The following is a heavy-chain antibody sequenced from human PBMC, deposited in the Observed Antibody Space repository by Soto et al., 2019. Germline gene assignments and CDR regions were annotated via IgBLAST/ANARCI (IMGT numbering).Heavy chain of an antibody. J-gene: IGHJ4*03. Sequence: PGGSLRLSCAASEFTFGDYYMSWIRQAPGKGLEWLSYISTTSSTIYYADSVKGRFTVSRDNAKNSLFLQMNSLRVEDTAVYYCARGTVVLGAPRAFDSWGQWTAVTGSA. CDR1: EFTFGDYY. CDR2: ISTTSSTI. V-gene: IGHV3-11*01. D-gene: IGHD2-15*01. CDR3: ARGTVVLGAPRAFDS.